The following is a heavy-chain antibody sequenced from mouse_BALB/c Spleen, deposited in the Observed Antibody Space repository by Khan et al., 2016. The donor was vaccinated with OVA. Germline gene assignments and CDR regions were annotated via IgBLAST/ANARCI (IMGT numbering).Heavy chain of an antibody. J-gene: IGHJ2*01. CDR3: ARDRSDY. Sequence: QVRLQQSGAELAKPGASVKMSCKASGYTFTTYWMHWVKQRPGQGLEWIGYINPTSGYTDYNQKFKDKATLTADKSSSKAYMQRSSLTSDDSAVYYCARDRSDYWGQGTTLTVSS. CDR1: GYTFTTYW. CDR2: INPTSGYT. V-gene: IGHV1-7*01.